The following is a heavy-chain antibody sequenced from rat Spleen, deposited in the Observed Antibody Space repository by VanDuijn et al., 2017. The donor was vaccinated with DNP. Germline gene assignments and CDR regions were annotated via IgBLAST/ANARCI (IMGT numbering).Heavy chain of an antibody. J-gene: IGHJ2*01. CDR3: ASWAPIAPIRTSNY. D-gene: IGHD1-2*01. CDR2: ITTDGGST. Sequence: EVQVLESGGGLVQPGRSLKPSCVASALTFSGHWMYCTPPAPGKGLARVASITTDGGSTYYPDSVKGRFTISRDNAENTVHPQMNSLRSEDTATYYCASWAPIAPIRTSNYWGQGVMVTVSS. CDR1: ALTFSGHW. V-gene: IGHV5-58*01.